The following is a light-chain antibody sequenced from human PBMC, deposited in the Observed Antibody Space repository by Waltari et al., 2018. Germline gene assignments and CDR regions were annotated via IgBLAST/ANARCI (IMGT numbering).Light chain of an antibody. V-gene: IGKV4-1*01. J-gene: IGKJ5*01. Sequence: DIVMTQSPDSLAVSLGERATINCKSSQSVLYSSNNKNYLAWYQKKPGQPPKLLIYGASTRESGVPDRFSGSGSGTDFTLTISSLQAEDVAVYYCQQYYSTPPTFGQGTRLEIK. CDR1: QSVLYSSNNKNY. CDR2: GAS. CDR3: QQYYSTPPT.